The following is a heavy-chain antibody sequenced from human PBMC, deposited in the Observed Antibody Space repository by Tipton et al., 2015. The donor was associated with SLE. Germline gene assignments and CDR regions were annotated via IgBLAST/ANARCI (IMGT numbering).Heavy chain of an antibody. CDR2: ISSSGSYI. Sequence: SLRLSCAASGFTFSSYSMNWVRQAPGKGLEWVSSISSSGSYIYYADSVKGRFTISRDNAKNSLYLQMNSLRAEDTAVYYCARTYYDILTGPFDIWGQGTMVTVSS. J-gene: IGHJ3*02. CDR3: ARTYYDILTGPFDI. CDR1: GFTFSSYS. V-gene: IGHV3-21*01. D-gene: IGHD3-9*01.